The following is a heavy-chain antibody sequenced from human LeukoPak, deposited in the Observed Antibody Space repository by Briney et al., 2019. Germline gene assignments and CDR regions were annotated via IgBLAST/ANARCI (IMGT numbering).Heavy chain of an antibody. V-gene: IGHV4-4*02. Sequence: SETLSLTCAVSGGSISSSNWWSWVRQPPGKGLGWIGEIYHSGSTNYNPSLKSRVTISVDKSKNQFSLKLSSVTAADTAVYYCARDYYDSSGYYYLDYWGQGTLVTVSS. CDR2: IYHSGST. D-gene: IGHD3-22*01. J-gene: IGHJ4*02. CDR1: GGSISSSNW. CDR3: ARDYYDSSGYYYLDY.